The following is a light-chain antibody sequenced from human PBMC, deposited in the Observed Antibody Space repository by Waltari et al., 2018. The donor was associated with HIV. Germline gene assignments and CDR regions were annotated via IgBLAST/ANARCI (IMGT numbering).Light chain of an antibody. V-gene: IGLV1-44*01. CDR1: TSKIGTNT. J-gene: IGLJ2*01. CDR3: ATWDDSLNGPL. Sequence: QSVLTQPPSASGTPGQRVTISCSGSTSKIGTNTVTWYQQLPGTAPKLPIYSDHQRPSGVPGRFSGSKSDTSASLAISGLQSDDEANYYCATWDDSLNGPLFGGGTKLTVL. CDR2: SDH.